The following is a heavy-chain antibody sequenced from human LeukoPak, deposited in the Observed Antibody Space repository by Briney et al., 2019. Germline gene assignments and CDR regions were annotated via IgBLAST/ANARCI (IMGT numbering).Heavy chain of an antibody. V-gene: IGHV1-46*01. J-gene: IGHJ4*02. CDR1: GYTFTSYY. CDR2: INASGGST. CDR3: ARDDSGSGSYYNVADYFDD. Sequence: ASVKVSCKASGYTFTSYYMHWVRQAPGQGLEWMGIINASGGSTSYAQKFQGRVTMTRDTSTSTVYMELSSLRSEDTAVYYCARDDSGSGSYYNVADYFDDWGQGALVTVSS. D-gene: IGHD3-10*01.